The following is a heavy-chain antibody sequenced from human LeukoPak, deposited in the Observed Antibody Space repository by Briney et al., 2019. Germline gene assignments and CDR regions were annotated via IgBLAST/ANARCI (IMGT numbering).Heavy chain of an antibody. CDR1: GFTFDDYA. V-gene: IGHV3-9*01. CDR3: AKPFRHYGSGSYYPYYFDY. D-gene: IGHD3-10*01. Sequence: PGGSLRLSCAASGFTFDDYAMHWVRQAPGKGLEWVSGISWNSGSIGYADSVKGRFTISRDNAKNSLYLQMNSLRAEDTAVYYCAKPFRHYGSGSYYPYYFDYWGQGTLVTVSS. CDR2: ISWNSGSI. J-gene: IGHJ4*02.